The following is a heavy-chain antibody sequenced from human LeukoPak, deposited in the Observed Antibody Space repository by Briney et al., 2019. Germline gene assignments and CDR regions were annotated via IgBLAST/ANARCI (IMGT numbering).Heavy chain of an antibody. V-gene: IGHV5-51*07. CDR3: AGNSLRYSGYVLDAFDI. CDR2: IYPGDSDT. D-gene: IGHD5-12*01. CDR1: GYSFTSYW. Sequence: GESLKISCKGSGYSFTSYWIGWVHQMPGKGLEWMGIIYPGDSDTRYSPSFQGQVTISADKSISTAYLQWSSLKASDTAMYYCAGNSLRYSGYVLDAFDIWGQGTMVTVSS. J-gene: IGHJ3*02.